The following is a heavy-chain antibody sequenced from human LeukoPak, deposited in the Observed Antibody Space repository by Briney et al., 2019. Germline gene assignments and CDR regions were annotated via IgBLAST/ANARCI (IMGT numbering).Heavy chain of an antibody. Sequence: ASVKVSCKTSGYTFTSYGISWVRQAPGQGLEWMGWISAYNGNTNYAQKLRGRVTMTTDTSTSTVYLELRSLRSDDTAVYYCARGEEYSGSSPLDYWAREPWSPSPQ. CDR1: GYTFTSYG. J-gene: IGHJ4*02. CDR3: ARGEEYSGSSPLDY. CDR2: ISAYNGNT. V-gene: IGHV1-18*01. D-gene: IGHD1-26*01.